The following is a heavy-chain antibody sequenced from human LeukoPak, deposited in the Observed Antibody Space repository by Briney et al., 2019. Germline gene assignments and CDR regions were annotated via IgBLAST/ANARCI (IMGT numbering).Heavy chain of an antibody. D-gene: IGHD6-6*01. J-gene: IGHJ6*02. CDR3: AREQLVLGMDV. CDR1: GYTFTGYY. V-gene: IGHV1-2*02. Sequence: AGSVRVSCKASGYTFTGYYMDWVRQAPGEGVGRRGGINPKRGGTNYAQKLQGGVTMTRATSISTAYLELSRLRSDDTAVYYCAREQLVLGMDVWGQGTTVTVSS. CDR2: INPKRGGT.